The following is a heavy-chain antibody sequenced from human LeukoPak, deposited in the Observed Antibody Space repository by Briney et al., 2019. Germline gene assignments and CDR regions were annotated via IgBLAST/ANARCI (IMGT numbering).Heavy chain of an antibody. CDR2: ISSSSSSI. J-gene: IGHJ4*02. Sequence: PGGSLRLSCAASGFTFSSYGMNWVRQAPGKGLEWVSYISSSSSSISYADSVKGRFTISRDNAEKSLHLQMNSLRAEDTAVYYCAKGVVRGELDYWGQGTLVTVSS. V-gene: IGHV3-21*01. D-gene: IGHD3-10*01. CDR1: GFTFSSYG. CDR3: AKGVVRGELDY.